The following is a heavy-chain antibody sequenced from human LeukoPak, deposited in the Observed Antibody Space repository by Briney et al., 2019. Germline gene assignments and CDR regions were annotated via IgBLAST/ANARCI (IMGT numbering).Heavy chain of an antibody. CDR2: IIPIFGTA. Sequence: SVKVSCKASGGTFSSYAISWVRQAPGQGLEWMGGIIPIFGTANYTQKFQGRVTITADESTSTAYMELSSLRSEDTAVYYCARVVAAAGKELDYWGQGTLVTVSS. CDR3: ARVVAAAGKELDY. V-gene: IGHV1-69*13. CDR1: GGTFSSYA. J-gene: IGHJ4*02. D-gene: IGHD6-13*01.